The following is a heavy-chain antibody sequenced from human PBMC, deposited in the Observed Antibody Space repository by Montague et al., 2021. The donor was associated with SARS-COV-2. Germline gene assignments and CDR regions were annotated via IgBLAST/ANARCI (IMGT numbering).Heavy chain of an antibody. CDR2: MYYSGNT. CDR3: ARAPSVRLQLRYFYYLDY. CDR1: GGSISSYY. D-gene: IGHD5-24*01. V-gene: IGHV4-59*01. Sequence: SETLSLTCNVSGGSISSYYWSWIRQPPGKGLQWIGSMYYSGNTNYNPSLKSRVTISVDTSKNQFSLKLSSVTAADTAVYFCARAPSVRLQLRYFYYLDYWGQGTLATVSS. J-gene: IGHJ4*02.